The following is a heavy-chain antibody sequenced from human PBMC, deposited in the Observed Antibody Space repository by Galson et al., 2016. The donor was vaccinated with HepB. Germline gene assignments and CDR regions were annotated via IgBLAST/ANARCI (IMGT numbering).Heavy chain of an antibody. D-gene: IGHD3-16*01. CDR3: ARDTRDAYFDY. CDR1: GFTFSSYG. Sequence: SLRLSCAASGFTFSSYGMHWVRQAPGKGLEWVAVIWNDGSNKLYSDSVKGRFTISRDNSQNTLYLQMNSLRAEDTAVYYCARDTRDAYFDYWGQGTVVTVSS. V-gene: IGHV3-33*01. J-gene: IGHJ4*02. CDR2: IWNDGSNK.